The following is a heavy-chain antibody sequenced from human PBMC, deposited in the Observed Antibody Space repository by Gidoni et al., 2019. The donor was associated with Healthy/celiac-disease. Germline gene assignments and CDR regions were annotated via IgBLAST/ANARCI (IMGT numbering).Heavy chain of an antibody. CDR1: GCPIVSGSYS. CDR3: ARESTTSHYYYYYGMDV. CDR2: IYTSGST. Sequence: QVQLQESGPGLVKPSQTLSLTFTVPGCPIVSGSYSWSWIRQPAGKGLAWIGRIYTSGSTNYNPSLKSRVTISVDTSKNQFSLKLSSVTAADTAVYYCARESTTSHYYYYYGMDVWGQGTTVTVSS. D-gene: IGHD4-17*01. V-gene: IGHV4-61*02. J-gene: IGHJ6*02.